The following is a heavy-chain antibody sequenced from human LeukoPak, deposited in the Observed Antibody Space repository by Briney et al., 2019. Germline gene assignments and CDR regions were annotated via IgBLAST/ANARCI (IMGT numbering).Heavy chain of an antibody. CDR3: ARDLTHCSGGRCHTSPNDC. V-gene: IGHV3-21*06. Sequence: GSLRLSCAASGFTFSSHTMNWVRQAPGQGLEWVSSISRSSDYIYYADSVKGRFTISRDNPKNSLYLQMNNLRVEDTGVYYCARDLTHCSGGRCHTSPNDCWGQGTQVTVSS. J-gene: IGHJ4*02. CDR2: ISRSSDYI. D-gene: IGHD2-15*01. CDR1: GFTFSSHT.